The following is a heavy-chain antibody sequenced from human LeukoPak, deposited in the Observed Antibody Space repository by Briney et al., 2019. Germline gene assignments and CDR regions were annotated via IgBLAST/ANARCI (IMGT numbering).Heavy chain of an antibody. D-gene: IGHD1-26*01. Sequence: PGASLRLTCAGSVFTLSNYGLSWVRHAPGKGLEWVSTISFSGDNTHYADSVKGRFTISRDNFKNTVYLQMSSLRAEDAAIYYCARDSGGTFLFDSWGQGTLVTVAS. CDR3: ARDSGGTFLFDS. CDR1: VFTLSNYG. CDR2: ISFSGDNT. J-gene: IGHJ4*02. V-gene: IGHV3-23*01.